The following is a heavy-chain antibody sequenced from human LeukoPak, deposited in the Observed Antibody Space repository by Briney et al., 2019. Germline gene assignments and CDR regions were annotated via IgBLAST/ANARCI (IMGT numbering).Heavy chain of an antibody. V-gene: IGHV4-59*01. CDR3: ARGRWLASIDH. J-gene: IGHJ4*02. D-gene: IGHD6-19*01. CDR1: GGFISSYY. CDR2: IYYRAGT. Sequence: PSETLSLTCTDSGGFISSYYWSWIRQAPGKGMEWIGYIYYRAGTSYNPSLKSRVTISEDTSKNQVSLRLNSVTAADTAVYYCARGRWLASIDHWGQGTLVTVSS.